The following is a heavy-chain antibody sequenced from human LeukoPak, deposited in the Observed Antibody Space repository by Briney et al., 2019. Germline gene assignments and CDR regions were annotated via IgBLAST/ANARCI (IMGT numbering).Heavy chain of an antibody. CDR1: GDSVSSGSYY. Sequence: PSETLSLTCTVSGDSVSSGSYYWSWIRQPPGKGLEWIGYIYYIGSTNYNPSLKSRVTISVDTSKNQFSLKLSSVTAADTAVYYCARDPYSSSWYEGLDYWGQGTLVTVSS. CDR3: ARDPYSSSWYEGLDY. D-gene: IGHD6-13*01. CDR2: IYYIGST. J-gene: IGHJ4*02. V-gene: IGHV4-61*01.